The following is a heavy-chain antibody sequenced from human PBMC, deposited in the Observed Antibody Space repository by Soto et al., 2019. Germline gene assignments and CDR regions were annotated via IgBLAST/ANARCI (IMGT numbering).Heavy chain of an antibody. CDR2: IYYSGST. V-gene: IGHV4-31*03. D-gene: IGHD2-2*01. CDR1: GGSISSGGYY. Sequence: SETLSLTCTVSGGSISSGGYYWRWIRQHPGKGLEWIGYIYYSGSTYYNPSLKSRVTISVDTSKNQFSLKLSSVTAADTAVYYCARSRGVVVPAAPPLEWFSDYYYYYYMDVWGKGTTVTVSS. J-gene: IGHJ6*03. CDR3: ARSRGVVVPAAPPLEWFSDYYYYYYMDV.